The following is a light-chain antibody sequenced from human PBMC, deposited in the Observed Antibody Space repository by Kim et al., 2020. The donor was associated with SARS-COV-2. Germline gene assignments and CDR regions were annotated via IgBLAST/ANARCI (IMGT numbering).Light chain of an antibody. Sequence: DIQMTQSPSSLSASVGDRVTITCRASQGISTYLAWYQQKPGKVPKLLIYAASTLQSGVPSRFSGSGSGTDFTLTISSLQPEDVATYDSQKYNSAPLTFGGGTKLEI. CDR3: QKYNSAPLT. V-gene: IGKV1-27*01. CDR1: QGISTY. CDR2: AAS. J-gene: IGKJ4*01.